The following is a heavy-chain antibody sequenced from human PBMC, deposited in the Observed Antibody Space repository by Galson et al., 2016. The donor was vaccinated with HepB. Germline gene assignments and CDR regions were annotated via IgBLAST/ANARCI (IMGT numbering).Heavy chain of an antibody. CDR3: ARDALYSGSDDSLDYHGLDV. D-gene: IGHD5-12*01. V-gene: IGHV4-59*01. J-gene: IGHJ6*02. Sequence: ETLSLTCSLSGGSISTYYWTWIRQAPGRGLEWIGNALYTGSTNYTPPLKSRVTISIDPSGTRFSLKLDSVTAADTAVYYFARDALYSGSDDSLDYHGLDVWGQGTTVTVS. CDR1: GGSISTYY. CDR2: ALYTGST.